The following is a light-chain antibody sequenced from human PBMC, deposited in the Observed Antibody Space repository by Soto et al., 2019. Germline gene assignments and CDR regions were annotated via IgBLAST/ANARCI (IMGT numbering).Light chain of an antibody. J-gene: IGKJ2*01. CDR2: GAS. CDR3: QHYNNWSGT. Sequence: EIVMTQSPATLSVSPGERATLSCRASQSISSNLAWYQQKPGQAPRLLIYGASTRATGIPARFSGSGSGAEFTLTISSLQSEDFAVYYCQHYNNWSGTFGQGTKLEI. CDR1: QSISSN. V-gene: IGKV3-15*01.